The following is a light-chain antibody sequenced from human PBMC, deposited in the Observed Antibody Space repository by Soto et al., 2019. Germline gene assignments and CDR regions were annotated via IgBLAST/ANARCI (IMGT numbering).Light chain of an antibody. CDR1: SSDIGSYNL. CDR3: CSYAGSSTSVV. CDR2: EGS. V-gene: IGLV2-23*01. Sequence: QSALTQPASVSGSPGQSITISCTGTSSDIGSYNLVSWYQQHPGKAPKLMIYEGSKRPSGVSNRFSGSKSGNTASLTISGLQAEDEAAYYCCSYAGSSTSVVFGGGTKLTVL. J-gene: IGLJ2*01.